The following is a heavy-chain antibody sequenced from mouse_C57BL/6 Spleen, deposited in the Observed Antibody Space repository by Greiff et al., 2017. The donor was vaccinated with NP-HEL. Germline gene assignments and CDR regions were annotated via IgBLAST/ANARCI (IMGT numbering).Heavy chain of an antibody. Sequence: VQLQQSGAELARPGASVKLSCKASGYTFTSYGISWVKQRTGQGLEWIGEIYPRSGNTYYNEKFKGKATLTADKSSSTAYMELRSLTSEDSAVYFCARRGGLTTVGYFDVWGTGTTVTVSS. CDR1: GYTFTSYG. V-gene: IGHV1-81*01. CDR3: ARRGGLTTVGYFDV. D-gene: IGHD2-12*01. J-gene: IGHJ1*03. CDR2: IYPRSGNT.